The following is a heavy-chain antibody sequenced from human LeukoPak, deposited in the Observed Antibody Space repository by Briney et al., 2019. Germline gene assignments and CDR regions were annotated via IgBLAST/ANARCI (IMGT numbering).Heavy chain of an antibody. D-gene: IGHD5-18*01. CDR1: GFTFSSYA. Sequence: GGSLRLSCAASGFTFSSYAMSWVRQAPGKGLEWVSAISGSGGSTYYADSVKGRFTISRDNSKNTLYLQMNSLKTEDTAVYYCTTFPGMGSQDWFDPWGQGTLVTVSS. CDR2: ISGSGGST. CDR3: TTFPGMGSQDWFDP. V-gene: IGHV3-23*01. J-gene: IGHJ5*02.